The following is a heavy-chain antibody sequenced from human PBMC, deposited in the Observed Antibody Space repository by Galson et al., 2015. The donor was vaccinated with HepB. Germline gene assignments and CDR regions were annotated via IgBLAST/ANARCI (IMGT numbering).Heavy chain of an antibody. CDR1: GYSFTTHW. Sequence: QSGAEVKKPGESLKISCKVSGYSFTTHWIGWVRQMPGKGLECMGIIYPGDSEIRSSPSFQGQVTMSVDKSISTAYLHWTSLKASDTAMYYCARLGNEDYRYYGVDVWGQGTTVTVSS. CDR3: ARLGNEDYRYYGVDV. J-gene: IGHJ6*02. CDR2: IYPGDSEI. V-gene: IGHV5-51*01. D-gene: IGHD4/OR15-4a*01.